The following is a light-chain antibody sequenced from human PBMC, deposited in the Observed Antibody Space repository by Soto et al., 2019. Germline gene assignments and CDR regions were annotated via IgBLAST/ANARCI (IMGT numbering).Light chain of an antibody. Sequence: EIVLTQSPGTLSLSPGERATLSCRASQSVLNNYLAWYQQKPGQAPRLLIFGASSRATGIPDRFGGSGSGTDFTLTISSLEPEDLAVYYCQQYGTSPRTFGQGTKVEIK. CDR2: GAS. V-gene: IGKV3-20*01. CDR3: QQYGTSPRT. CDR1: QSVLNNY. J-gene: IGKJ1*01.